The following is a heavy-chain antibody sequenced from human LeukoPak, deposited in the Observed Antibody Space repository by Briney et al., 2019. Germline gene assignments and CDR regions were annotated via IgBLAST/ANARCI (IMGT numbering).Heavy chain of an antibody. D-gene: IGHD4-17*01. J-gene: IGHJ3*02. Sequence: PSETLSLTCAVSGGSISSSYWWSWVRQHTGKGLEWIGEIYHSGSTNYNPSLKSRVTISVDKSKNQFSLKLSSVTAADTAVYYCARCFGDYCGAFYSWGQRAMVTVSS. CDR1: GGSISSSYW. CDR3: ARCFGDYCGAFYS. CDR2: IYHSGST. V-gene: IGHV4-4*02.